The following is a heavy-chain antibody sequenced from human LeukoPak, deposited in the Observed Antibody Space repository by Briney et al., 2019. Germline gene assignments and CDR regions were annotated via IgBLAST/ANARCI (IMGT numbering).Heavy chain of an antibody. Sequence: GESLKISCKGSGYSITSYWIGWVRHLPGESLEWMGIIYPCDSDTRYNASFQGQITISVDLCISTAYLQWSSLRASDTAMYYCAYSSGYNWFDAWGQGTLVTVSS. CDR1: GYSITSYW. D-gene: IGHD3-22*01. CDR3: AYSSGYNWFDA. CDR2: IYPCDSDT. J-gene: IGHJ5*02. V-gene: IGHV5-51*01.